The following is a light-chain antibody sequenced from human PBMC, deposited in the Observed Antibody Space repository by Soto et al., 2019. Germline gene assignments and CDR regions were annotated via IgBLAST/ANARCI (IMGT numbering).Light chain of an antibody. CDR2: DAS. J-gene: IGKJ2*01. V-gene: IGKV3-15*01. Sequence: EIVMTQSPATLSVSPGERATLSCRASQSVSRNLAWYQQRPGQPPRLLIYDASTRATGIPARFGGSGSGTEFTLTISGLQSEDHAVYYCEQHVNSVYIFGQGTRLEIK. CDR3: EQHVNSVYI. CDR1: QSVSRN.